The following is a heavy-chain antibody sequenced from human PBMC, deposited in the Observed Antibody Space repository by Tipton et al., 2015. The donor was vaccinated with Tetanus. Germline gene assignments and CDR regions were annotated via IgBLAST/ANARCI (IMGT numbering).Heavy chain of an antibody. V-gene: IGHV1-69*06. J-gene: IGHJ4*02. CDR1: GGTFSSYA. CDR2: IIPIFGTA. D-gene: IGHD6-19*01. CDR3: ASSPIQQWLDPGVGGGFDY. Sequence: QMQLVQSGAEVKRPGSSVKVSCKASGGTFSSYAISWVRQAPGQGLEWMGGIIPIFGTANYAQKFQGRVTITADKSTSTAYMELSSLRSEDPAVYYCASSPIQQWLDPGVGGGFDYWGQGTLVTVSS.